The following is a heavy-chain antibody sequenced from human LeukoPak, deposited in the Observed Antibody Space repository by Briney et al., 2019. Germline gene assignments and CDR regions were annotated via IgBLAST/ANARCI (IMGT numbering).Heavy chain of an antibody. CDR1: GYTFTSYG. CDR3: ARDSSAIVVVITNGGDAFDI. CDR2: ISAYNGNT. Sequence: ASVKVSCKASGYTFTSYGISWVRQAPGQGLEWMGWISAYNGNTNYAQKLQGRVTMTTDTSTSTAYMELRSLGSDDTAVYYCARDSSAIVVVITNGGDAFDIWGQGTMVTVSS. J-gene: IGHJ3*02. V-gene: IGHV1-18*01. D-gene: IGHD3-22*01.